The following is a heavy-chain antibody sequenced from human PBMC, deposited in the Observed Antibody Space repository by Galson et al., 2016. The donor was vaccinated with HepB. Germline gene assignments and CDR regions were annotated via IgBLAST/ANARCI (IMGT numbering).Heavy chain of an antibody. D-gene: IGHD1-26*01. J-gene: IGHJ4*02. CDR1: AYTFTSYA. CDR2: VIPGNGDT. V-gene: IGHV1-3*01. CDR3: AREGNYYTLDY. Sequence: SVKVSCKASAYTFTSYAIHWVRQAPGQGLEWMGWVIPGNGDTKYSETFQGRVTFARDTSANTAYMELSSLRSEDTAVYYCAREGNYYTLDYWGQGTLVTVSS.